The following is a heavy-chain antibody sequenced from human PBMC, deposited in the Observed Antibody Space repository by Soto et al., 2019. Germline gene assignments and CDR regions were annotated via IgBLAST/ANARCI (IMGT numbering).Heavy chain of an antibody. CDR3: ARDYRASYPAYYYYGMDV. CDR2: IYYST. D-gene: IGHD3-16*02. J-gene: IGHJ6*02. CDR1: GGSISSGGYY. Sequence: QVQLQESGPGLVKPSQTLSLTCTVSGGSISSGGYYWSWIRQHPGKGLEWIGYIYYSTYYNPSLKSRVPIAVXXSKNQFSLKLSSVTAADTAVYYCARDYRASYPAYYYYGMDVWGQGTTVTVSS. V-gene: IGHV4-31*03.